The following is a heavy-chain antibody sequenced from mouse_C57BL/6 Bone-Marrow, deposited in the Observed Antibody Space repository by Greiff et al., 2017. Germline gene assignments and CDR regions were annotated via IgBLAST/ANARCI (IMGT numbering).Heavy chain of an antibody. Sequence: VQLQQSGPELVKPGASVKLSCKASGYTFTSYDINWVKQRPGQGLEWIGWIYPRDGSTKYNEKFKGKATLTVDTSSSTADMELRSLTSEDSAVYFGARDYGSSYCYFDVWGTGTTVTVSS. D-gene: IGHD1-1*01. CDR3: ARDYGSSYCYFDV. CDR1: GYTFTSYD. CDR2: IYPRDGST. J-gene: IGHJ1*03. V-gene: IGHV1-85*01.